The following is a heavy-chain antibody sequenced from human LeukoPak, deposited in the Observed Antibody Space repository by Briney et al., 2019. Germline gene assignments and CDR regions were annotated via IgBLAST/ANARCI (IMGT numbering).Heavy chain of an antibody. CDR1: GCTFSRYA. CDR3: ARDFRKKLVVPAVSGY. CDR2: ISSSGSTI. V-gene: IGHV3-48*03. D-gene: IGHD2-2*01. Sequence: PGGSLRLSCAASGCTFSRYAMSWVRQAPGKGLEWVSYISSSGSTIYYADSVKGRFTISRDNAKNSLYLQMNSLRAEDTAVYYCARDFRKKLVVPAVSGYWGQGTLVTVSS. J-gene: IGHJ4*02.